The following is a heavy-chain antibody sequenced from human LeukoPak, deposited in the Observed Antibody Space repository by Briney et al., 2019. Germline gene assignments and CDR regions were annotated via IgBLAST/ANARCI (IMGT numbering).Heavy chain of an antibody. CDR1: GFTFDDSV. V-gene: IGHV3-20*04. J-gene: IGHJ3*02. D-gene: IGHD1-26*01. Sequence: GGSLRLSWAAAGFTFDDSVMRWFRQAPPKGLAWVSIINWNGGSTGYADSVKGRFTISRDNGKTYLYLQMNSLRDEDTALYYCAKGGYYDLDAFDIWGQGTMVTVSS. CDR2: INWNGGST. CDR3: AKGGYYDLDAFDI.